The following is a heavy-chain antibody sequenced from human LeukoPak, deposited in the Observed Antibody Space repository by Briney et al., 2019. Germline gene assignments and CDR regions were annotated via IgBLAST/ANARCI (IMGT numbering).Heavy chain of an antibody. CDR1: GYTFTSYD. V-gene: IGHV1-8*03. J-gene: IGHJ5*02. D-gene: IGHD3-10*01. CDR2: MNPNSGNT. Sequence: GASVKVSCKASGYTFTSYDINWVRQATGQGLEWMGWMNPNSGNTGYAQKFQGRVTITRNTSIGTAYMELSSLRSEDTAMYYCARDRMVRGVKGTDWFDPWGQGTLFTVSS. CDR3: ARDRMVRGVKGTDWFDP.